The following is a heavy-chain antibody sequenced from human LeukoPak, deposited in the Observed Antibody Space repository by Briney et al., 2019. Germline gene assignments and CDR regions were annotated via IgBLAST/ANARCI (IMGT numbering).Heavy chain of an antibody. CDR1: GGSISSYY. V-gene: IGHV4-59*01. CDR2: IYYSGST. CDR3: ARDQGPLLWFGESQGYGMDV. D-gene: IGHD3-10*01. J-gene: IGHJ6*02. Sequence: KPSETLSLTCTVSGGSISSYYWSWIRQPPGKGLEWIGYIYYSGSTNYNPSLKGRVTISVDTSKNQFSLKLSSVTAADTAVYYCARDQGPLLWFGESQGYGMDVWGQGTTVTVSS.